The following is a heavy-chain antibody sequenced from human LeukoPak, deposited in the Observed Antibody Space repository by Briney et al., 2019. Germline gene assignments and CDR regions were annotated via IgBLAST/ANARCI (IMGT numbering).Heavy chain of an antibody. V-gene: IGHV1-2*02. Sequence: ASVKVSCKASGYTFTGYYMHWVRQAPGQGLEWMGWINPNSGGTNYAKKFQGRVTMTRDTSISTAYMELSRLTSDDTAVYYCARDSDPTYYFGSGSYHSYWGQGTLVTVSS. CDR3: ARDSDPTYYFGSGSYHSY. CDR2: INPNSGGT. CDR1: GYTFTGYY. D-gene: IGHD3-10*01. J-gene: IGHJ4*02.